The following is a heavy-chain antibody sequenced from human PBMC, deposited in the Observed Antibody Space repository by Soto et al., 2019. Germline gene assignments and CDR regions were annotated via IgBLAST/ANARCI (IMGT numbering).Heavy chain of an antibody. CDR2: ISYDGSNK. D-gene: IGHD3-22*01. J-gene: IGHJ4*02. V-gene: IGHV3-30*18. CDR1: GFTFSSYG. Sequence: QVQLVESGGGVVQPGRSLRLSCAASGFTFSSYGMHWVRQAPGKGLEWVAVISYDGSNKYYADSVKGRFTISRDNSKNTLYLRMNSLRAEDTAVYYCAKDSDFEGYDSSGYYSYFDYWGQGTLVTVSS. CDR3: AKDSDFEGYDSSGYYSYFDY.